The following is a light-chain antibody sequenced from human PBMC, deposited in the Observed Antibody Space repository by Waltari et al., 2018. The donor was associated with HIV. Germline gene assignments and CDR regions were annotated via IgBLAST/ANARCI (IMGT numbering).Light chain of an antibody. CDR1: QHISYSSKNKHY. Sequence: DIVMTQSPDSLALSLGERATIHCMSSQHISYSSKNKHYLAWYQQKTVKTPRLLIYGASTRASGVPDRFSGSGSGTDFTLIINSLQSEDVAAYFCQQYYNVPPTFGQGTKVEIK. CDR2: GAS. J-gene: IGKJ1*01. CDR3: QQYYNVPPT. V-gene: IGKV4-1*01.